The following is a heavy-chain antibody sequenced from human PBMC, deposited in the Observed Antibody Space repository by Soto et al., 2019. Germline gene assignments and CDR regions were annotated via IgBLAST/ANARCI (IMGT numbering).Heavy chain of an antibody. D-gene: IGHD6-19*01. V-gene: IGHV4-4*02. CDR2: IYHSGST. CDR1: GGSISSSNW. CDR3: ARAPSGEQWLVSVWVYYYYGTDV. J-gene: IGHJ6*02. Sequence: PSETLSLTCAVSGGSISSSNWWSWVRQPPGKGLEWIGEIYHSGSTNYNPSLKSRVTISVDKSKNQFSLKLSSVTAADTAVYYCARAPSGEQWLVSVWVYYYYGTDVWGQGTTVTVSS.